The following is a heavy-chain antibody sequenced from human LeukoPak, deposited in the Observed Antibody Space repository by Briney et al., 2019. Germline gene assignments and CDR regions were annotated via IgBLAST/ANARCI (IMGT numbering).Heavy chain of an antibody. Sequence: PGGSLRLSCAASGFTFTTYWMGWVRQAPGKGLEWVANIKQDGSEQYYVDSVKGRFTISRDNAKNSLYLQMNSLGAEDTAVYYCARATPISGWYSVYWGQGTLVTVSS. CDR2: IKQDGSEQ. V-gene: IGHV3-7*01. D-gene: IGHD6-19*01. CDR1: GFTFTTYW. CDR3: ARATPISGWYSVY. J-gene: IGHJ4*02.